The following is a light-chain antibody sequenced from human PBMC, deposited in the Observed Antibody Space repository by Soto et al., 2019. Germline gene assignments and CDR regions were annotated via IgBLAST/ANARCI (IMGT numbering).Light chain of an antibody. Sequence: NHMSQSDSKLVASVGHRVTVICRASQSVSGWLAWYQQKPGEAPKLLIYDASALPRGVPSRFSGSGSGTKFTLTTACLQPDDFPTYYGQQYETFSGTFGPGTKVDIK. CDR2: DAS. CDR1: QSVSGW. J-gene: IGKJ1*01. V-gene: IGKV1-5*02. CDR3: QQYETFSGT.